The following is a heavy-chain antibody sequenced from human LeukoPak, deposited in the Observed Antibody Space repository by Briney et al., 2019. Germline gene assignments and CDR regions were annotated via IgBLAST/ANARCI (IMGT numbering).Heavy chain of an antibody. V-gene: IGHV3-30-3*01. D-gene: IGHD6-6*01. CDR3: ARDEYSSSQDDYYYGVDV. CDR1: GFTFSSYA. Sequence: GGSLRLSCAASGFTFSSYAMHWVRQAPGKGLEWVAVISYDGSNKYYADSVKGRFTISRDNSKNTLYLQMNSLRAEDTAVYYCARDEYSSSQDDYYYGVDVWGQGTTVTVSS. J-gene: IGHJ6*02. CDR2: ISYDGSNK.